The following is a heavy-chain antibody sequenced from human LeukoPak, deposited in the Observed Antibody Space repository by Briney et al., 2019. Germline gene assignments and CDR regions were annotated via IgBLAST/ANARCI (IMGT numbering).Heavy chain of an antibody. CDR3: ARQRATAKEGWFYYMDV. J-gene: IGHJ6*03. CDR1: GFTFSSYA. Sequence: PGGSLRLSCVASGFTFSSYAMSWVRQAPGKGLEWVSGISGSGDNTYYADSAKGRFTIPRDNSRNTLYLQMNSLRAEDTALYYCARQRATAKEGWFYYMDVWGKGTPVTVSS. D-gene: IGHD5-24*01. V-gene: IGHV3-23*01. CDR2: ISGSGDNT.